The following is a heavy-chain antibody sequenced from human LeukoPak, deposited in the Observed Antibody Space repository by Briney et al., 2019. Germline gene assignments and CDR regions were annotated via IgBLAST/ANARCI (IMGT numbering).Heavy chain of an antibody. Sequence: PSETLSLTCAVSSGSISNDNYYWVWIRQPPGKGLEWNGYIYYSGTTYYNPSLKSRVTITVDTSKNQFSLELDSVTAADTAVYFCATSTLRAYFHDYWGQGTLVTVSS. J-gene: IGHJ4*02. CDR1: SGSISNDNYY. V-gene: IGHV4-39*01. CDR2: IYYSGTT. D-gene: IGHD3-16*01. CDR3: ATSTLRAYFHDY.